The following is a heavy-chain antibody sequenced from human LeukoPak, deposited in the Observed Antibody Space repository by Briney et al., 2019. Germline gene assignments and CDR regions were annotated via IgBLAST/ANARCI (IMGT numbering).Heavy chain of an antibody. CDR3: ARRYSSGVSWLDT. CDR1: GFTVSSSY. CDR2: IYSDTRT. J-gene: IGHJ5*02. D-gene: IGHD6-19*01. V-gene: IGHV3-53*01. Sequence: GGSLRLSRTASGFTVSSSYRSWVRQAPGKGLEWVSVIYSDTRTYYADSVKGRFTIFSYTSKNTLYLQMNSLRAEDTAIYYCARRYSSGVSWLDTRGQGTLVTVSS.